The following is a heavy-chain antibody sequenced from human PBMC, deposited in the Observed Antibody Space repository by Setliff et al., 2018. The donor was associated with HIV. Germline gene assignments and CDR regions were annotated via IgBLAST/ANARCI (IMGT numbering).Heavy chain of an antibody. V-gene: IGHV4-59*01. CDR3: ARAGYYGSTSYWEYFQH. CDR1: GDSISSDF. Sequence: NPSETLSLTCSVSGDSISSDFYIWIRQPPGKGLEWMGSSHYNGNTNITPSLKSRVTMSLDTPRNEFYLTLTSVTAADTAVYYCARAGYYGSTSYWEYFQHWGQGTLVTVSS. J-gene: IGHJ1*01. D-gene: IGHD3-22*01. CDR2: SHYNGNT.